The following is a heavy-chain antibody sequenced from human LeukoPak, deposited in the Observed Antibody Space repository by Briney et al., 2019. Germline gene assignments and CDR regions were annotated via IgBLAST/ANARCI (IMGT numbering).Heavy chain of an antibody. Sequence: PSETLSLTCTVSGGSISSSSYYWGWIRQPPGKGLEWIGSIYYSGSTYYNPSLKSRVTISVDTSKNQFSLKLSSVTAADTAVYYCARDMHFYGSGAFDYWGRGTLVTVSS. CDR3: ARDMHFYGSGAFDY. D-gene: IGHD3-10*01. CDR1: GGSISSSSYY. J-gene: IGHJ4*02. CDR2: IYYSGST. V-gene: IGHV4-39*07.